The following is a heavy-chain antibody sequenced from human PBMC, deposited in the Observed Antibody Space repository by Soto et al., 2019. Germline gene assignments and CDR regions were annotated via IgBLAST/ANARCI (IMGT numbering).Heavy chain of an antibody. D-gene: IGHD3-10*01. CDR2: IIPLFGTP. Sequence: QVQLVQSGAEVKKPGSSVKVSCKASGGIFSTYAISWLRQAPGQGLEWMGGIIPLFGTPNYAQRFQGRVTITADESTSTAYMELSRLGSEDTAVYYCARDRDDYGSGNYYNRIDVWGQGTLVTVSS. CDR1: GGIFSTYA. V-gene: IGHV1-69*01. CDR3: ARDRDDYGSGNYYNRIDV. J-gene: IGHJ4*02.